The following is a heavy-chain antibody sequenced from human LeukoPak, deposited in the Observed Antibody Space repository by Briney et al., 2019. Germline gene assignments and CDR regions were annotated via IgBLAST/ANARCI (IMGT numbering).Heavy chain of an antibody. D-gene: IGHD3-22*01. CDR2: IYSGAST. Sequence: GGPLRLSCAASGFTVSSNYMSWVRQAPGKGLEWVSVIYSGASTYYADSVKGRFTISRDNSKNTLYLQMNSLRAEDTAVYYCARNGFDYYDSSANFDYWGQGTLVTVSS. V-gene: IGHV3-66*01. CDR1: GFTVSSNY. CDR3: ARNGFDYYDSSANFDY. J-gene: IGHJ4*02.